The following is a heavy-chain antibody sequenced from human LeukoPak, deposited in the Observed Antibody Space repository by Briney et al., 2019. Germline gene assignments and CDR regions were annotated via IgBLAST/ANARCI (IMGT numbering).Heavy chain of an antibody. CDR1: GGPFISYA. V-gene: IGHV1-69*01. D-gene: IGHD3-3*01. Sequence: GASVKVSCKASGGPFISYAISWVRQAPGQGLEWMGGIIPIFGTANYAQKFQGRVTITADESTSTAYMELSSLRSEDTAVYYCARDYDFWSGYFLRKGFDPWGQGTLVTVSS. J-gene: IGHJ5*02. CDR3: ARDYDFWSGYFLRKGFDP. CDR2: IIPIFGTA.